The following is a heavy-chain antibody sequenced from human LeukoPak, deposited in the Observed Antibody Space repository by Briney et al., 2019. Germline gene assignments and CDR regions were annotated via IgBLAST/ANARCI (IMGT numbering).Heavy chain of an antibody. V-gene: IGHV4-34*01. CDR3: ARGGAYYDFWSGYRSWFDP. D-gene: IGHD3-3*01. J-gene: IGHJ5*02. Sequence: SETLSLTCAVYGGSFSGYYWSWIRQPTGKGLEWIGEINHSGSTNYNPSLKSRVTISVDTSKNQFSLKLSSVTAADTAVYYCARGGAYYDFWSGYRSWFDPWGQGTLVTVSS. CDR2: INHSGST. CDR1: GGSFSGYY.